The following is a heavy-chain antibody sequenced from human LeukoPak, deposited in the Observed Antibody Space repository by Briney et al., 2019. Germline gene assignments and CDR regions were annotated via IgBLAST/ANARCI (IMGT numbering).Heavy chain of an antibody. V-gene: IGHV4-31*03. Sequence: SETLSLTCTVSGGSISSGGYYWSWIRQHPGKGLERIGYIYHSGSTYYNPSLKSRVTISVDTSKNQFSLKLSSVTAADTAVYYCTRDSSWHYIDYWGQGTLVTVSS. CDR1: GGSISSGGYY. CDR3: TRDSSWHYIDY. J-gene: IGHJ4*02. CDR2: IYHSGST.